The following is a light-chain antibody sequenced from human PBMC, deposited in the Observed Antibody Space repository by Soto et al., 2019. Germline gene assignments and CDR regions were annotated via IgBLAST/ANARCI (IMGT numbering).Light chain of an antibody. J-gene: IGLJ3*02. CDR3: CSYAGSSTWV. CDR2: EGS. CDR1: SSDVGSYNL. Sequence: QSALTQPASVSGSPGQSITISCTGTSSDVGSYNLVSWYQQHPGKAPKLMIYEGSKRPSGVDNRFSGSKSGTTASLTISGLQAEDEADYYCCSYAGSSTWVFGGGTKLTVL. V-gene: IGLV2-23*01.